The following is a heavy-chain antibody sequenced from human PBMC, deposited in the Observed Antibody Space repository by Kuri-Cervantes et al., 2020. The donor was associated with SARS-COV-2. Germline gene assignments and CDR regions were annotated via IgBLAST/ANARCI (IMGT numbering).Heavy chain of an antibody. V-gene: IGHV1-18*01. Sequence: ASVKVSRKASGYTFTSYGISWVRQAPGQGLEWMGWISAYNGNTNYAQKLQGRVAMTTDTSTSTAYMELSSLRSEDTAVYYCARDYWARGVVIMGLYGMDVWGQGTTVTVSS. CDR3: ARDYWARGVVIMGLYGMDV. CDR1: GYTFTSYG. D-gene: IGHD3-3*01. J-gene: IGHJ6*02. CDR2: ISAYNGNT.